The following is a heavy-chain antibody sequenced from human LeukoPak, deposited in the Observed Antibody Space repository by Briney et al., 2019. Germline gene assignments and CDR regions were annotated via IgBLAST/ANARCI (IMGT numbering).Heavy chain of an antibody. CDR3: ARGGGDFDH. Sequence: GGSLRLSCAASGFTFSSYEMNWVRQAPGKGLEWLSYISSSGNTIYYADSVKGRFIISRDNAKRSLYLQMNSLRAEDTAVYYCARGGGDFDHWGQGTLVTVSS. D-gene: IGHD3-16*01. CDR2: ISSSGNTI. J-gene: IGHJ4*02. V-gene: IGHV3-48*03. CDR1: GFTFSSYE.